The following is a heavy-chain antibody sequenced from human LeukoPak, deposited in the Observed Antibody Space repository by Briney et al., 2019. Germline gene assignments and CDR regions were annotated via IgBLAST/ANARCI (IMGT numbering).Heavy chain of an antibody. D-gene: IGHD1-1*01. CDR2: MYYSGST. J-gene: IGHJ4*02. CDR1: GGSISSGDYY. CDR3: ARRSPRRTTTPDY. Sequence: PSETLSLTCTVSGGSISSGDYYWSWIRQPPGKGLEWIAYMYYSGSTYYNPSLKSRVTISVDTSKNQFSLKLSSVTAADTAVYYCARRSPRRTTTPDYWGQGTLVTVSS. V-gene: IGHV4-30-4*01.